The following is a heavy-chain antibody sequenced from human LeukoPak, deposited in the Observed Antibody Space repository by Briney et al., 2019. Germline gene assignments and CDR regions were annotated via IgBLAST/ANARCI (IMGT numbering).Heavy chain of an antibody. D-gene: IGHD3-3*01. CDR3: ARADITIFGVVIGGSYYFDY. V-gene: IGHV1-69*01. CDR2: IIPIFGTA. Sequence: SVKVSCTASGGTFSSYAISWVRQAPGQGLEWMGGIIPIFGTANYAQKFQGRVTITADESTSTAYMELSSLRSEDTAVYYCARADITIFGVVIGGSYYFDYWGQGTLVTVSS. CDR1: GGTFSSYA. J-gene: IGHJ4*02.